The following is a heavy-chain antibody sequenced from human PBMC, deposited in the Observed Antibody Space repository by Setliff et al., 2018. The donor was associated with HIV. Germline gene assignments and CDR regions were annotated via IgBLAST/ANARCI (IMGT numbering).Heavy chain of an antibody. CDR2: VSHTGNT. J-gene: IGHJ4*02. CDR1: GDSINTHY. CDR3: ARSTVGVGATFP. V-gene: IGHV4-59*11. D-gene: IGHD1-26*01. Sequence: SETLSLTCTVSGDSINTHYWSWIRQPPGKGLEWIGYVSHTGNTNSNPSLKSRVTISVDTSKNEFSLRLHSVTAADTAIYYCARSTVGVGATFPWGRGTLVTVSS.